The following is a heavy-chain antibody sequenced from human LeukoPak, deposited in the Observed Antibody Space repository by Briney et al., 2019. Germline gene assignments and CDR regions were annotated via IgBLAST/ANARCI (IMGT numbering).Heavy chain of an antibody. CDR3: ARVLRRGSYFLDY. CDR1: GYTFTSYD. V-gene: IGHV1-2*02. Sequence: GASVKVSCTASGYTFTSYDINWVRQATGQGLEWMGWMNPNSGGTNYAQKFQGRVTMTRDTSISTAYMELSRLRSDDTAVYYCARVLRRGSYFLDYWGQGTLVTVSS. CDR2: MNPNSGGT. D-gene: IGHD1-26*01. J-gene: IGHJ4*02.